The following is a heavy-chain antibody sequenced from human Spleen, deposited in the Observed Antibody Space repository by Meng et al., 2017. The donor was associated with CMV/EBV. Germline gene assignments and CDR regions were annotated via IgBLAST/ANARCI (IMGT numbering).Heavy chain of an antibody. V-gene: IGHV4-39*07. CDR3: ARGVPPGSYYKD. J-gene: IGHJ4*02. CDR2: IYYSGST. D-gene: IGHD3-10*01. Sequence: QLQLQAPGPGLVKPSETLSLTCTVSGGSISSSSYYWGWIRQPPGKGLEWIGSIYYSGSTYYNPSLKSRVTISVDTSKNQFSLKLSSVTAADTAVYYCARGVPPGSYYKDWGQGTLVTVSS. CDR1: GGSISSSSYY.